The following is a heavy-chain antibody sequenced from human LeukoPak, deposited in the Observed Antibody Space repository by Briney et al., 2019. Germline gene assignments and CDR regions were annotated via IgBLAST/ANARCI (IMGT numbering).Heavy chain of an antibody. J-gene: IGHJ1*01. CDR2: INHSGST. CDR3: ARGRIAAAAYFQH. CDR1: GVSFSGYY. D-gene: IGHD6-13*01. Sequence: SGTLSLTCAVTGVSFSGYYWSGSRQPPGKGVEGIGEINHSGSTNYNPSLKRRVTISVDTSKNQFSLKLSSVTAADPAVYYCARGRIAAAAYFQHWGQGTLVTVSS. V-gene: IGHV4-34*01.